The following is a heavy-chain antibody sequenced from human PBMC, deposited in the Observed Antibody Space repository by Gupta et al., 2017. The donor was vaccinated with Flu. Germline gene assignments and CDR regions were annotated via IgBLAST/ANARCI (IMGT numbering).Heavy chain of an antibody. Sequence: QVQLVQSGAEVKKPGASVKVSCKASGYTFTSYAMHWVRQAPGQRLEWMGWINAGNGNTKYSQKFQGRVTITRDTSASTAYMELSSLRSEDTAVYYCARDHSNYDFWSGYYSYYYYGMDVWGQGTTVTVSS. J-gene: IGHJ6*02. V-gene: IGHV1-3*01. CDR3: ARDHSNYDFWSGYYSYYYYGMDV. D-gene: IGHD3-3*01. CDR1: GYTFTSYA. CDR2: INAGNGNT.